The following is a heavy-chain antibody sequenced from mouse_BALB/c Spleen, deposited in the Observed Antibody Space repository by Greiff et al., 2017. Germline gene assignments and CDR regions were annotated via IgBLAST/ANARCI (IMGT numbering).Heavy chain of an antibody. CDR2: ILPGSGST. CDR3: ARWGGYYVLPYYYAMDY. Sequence: VQLQQSGAELMKPGASVKISCKATGYTFSSYWIEWVKQRPGHGLEWIGEILPGSGSTNYNEKFKGKATFTADTSSNTAYMQLSSLTSEDSAVYYCARWGGYYVLPYYYAMDYWGQGTSVTVSS. V-gene: IGHV1-9*01. D-gene: IGHD2-3*01. J-gene: IGHJ4*01. CDR1: GYTFSSYW.